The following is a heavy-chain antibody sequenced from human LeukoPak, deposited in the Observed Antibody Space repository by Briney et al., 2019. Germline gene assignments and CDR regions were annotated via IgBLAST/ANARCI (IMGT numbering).Heavy chain of an antibody. Sequence: GGSLRLSCAASGFTFSSYGMHWVRQAPGKGLEWVAFIRYDGSNKYYADSVKGRFTISRDNSKNTLYLQMNSLRAEDTAVYYCARGALYQYYLDYWGWGQGNLVTVSS. D-gene: IGHD4-17*01. CDR3: ARGALYQYYLDYWG. CDR2: IRYDGSNK. CDR1: GFTFSSYG. J-gene: IGHJ4*02. V-gene: IGHV3-30*02.